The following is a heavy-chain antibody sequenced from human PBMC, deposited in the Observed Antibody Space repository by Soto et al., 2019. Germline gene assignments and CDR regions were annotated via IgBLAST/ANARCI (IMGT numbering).Heavy chain of an antibody. CDR1: GFTFSSYA. CDR3: ARVGRLHYFDY. CDR2: ISYDGSNK. V-gene: IGHV3-30-3*01. J-gene: IGHJ4*02. Sequence: QVQPVESGGGVVQPGRSLRLSCAASGFTFSSYAMHWVRQAPGKGLEWVAVISYDGSNKYYADSVKGRFTISRDNSKNTLFLQMNSLRAEDTAVYYCARVGRLHYFDYWGQGTLVTVSS. D-gene: IGHD4-17*01.